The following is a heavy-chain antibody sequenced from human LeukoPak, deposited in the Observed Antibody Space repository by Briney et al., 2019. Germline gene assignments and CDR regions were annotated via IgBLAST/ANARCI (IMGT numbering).Heavy chain of an antibody. J-gene: IGHJ4*02. CDR3: AREGVYGVAFSY. CDR1: GFTFSSYA. V-gene: IGHV3-30*04. D-gene: IGHD4-17*01. Sequence: GGSLRLSCAASGFTFSSYAMHWVRQAPGKGLEWVAVISYDGSNKYYADSVKGRFTISRDNSKNTLYLQMNSLRAEDTAVYYCAREGVYGVAFSYWGQGTLVTVSS. CDR2: ISYDGSNK.